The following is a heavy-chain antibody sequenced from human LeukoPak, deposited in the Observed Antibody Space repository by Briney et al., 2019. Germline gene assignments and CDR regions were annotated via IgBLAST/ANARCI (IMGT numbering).Heavy chain of an antibody. V-gene: IGHV5-51*01. CDR2: IYPGDSDT. CDR1: GYSFTSYW. D-gene: IGHD2-15*01. CDR3: ARQGGTQALDY. J-gene: IGHJ4*02. Sequence: GESLKISCKGSGYSFTSYWIAWVRQRPGKGLERMGIIYPGDSDTRYSPSFQGQVTMSVDKSISTAYLQWSSLKASETAMYYCARQGGTQALDYWGQGTLVTVSS.